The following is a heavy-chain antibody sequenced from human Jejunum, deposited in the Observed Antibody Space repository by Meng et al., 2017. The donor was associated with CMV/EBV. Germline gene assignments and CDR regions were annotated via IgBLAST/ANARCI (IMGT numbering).Heavy chain of an antibody. Sequence: LVESGRGLIPPGGSLRLSCVVSGFTVSSNGMNWVRQAPGKGLEWVSVIYSGGSTYYADSVKGRFTISRDNSKNMLYLQMNSLRAEDTAVYYCARRDEGYGPFDYWGQGTLVTVSS. D-gene: IGHD3-10*01. V-gene: IGHV3-53*01. CDR1: GFTVSSNG. CDR3: ARRDEGYGPFDY. J-gene: IGHJ4*02. CDR2: IYSGGST.